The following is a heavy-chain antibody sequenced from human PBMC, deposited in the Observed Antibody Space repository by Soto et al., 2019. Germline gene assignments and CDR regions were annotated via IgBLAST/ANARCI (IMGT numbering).Heavy chain of an antibody. J-gene: IGHJ6*02. CDR1: GGTFSSYA. CDR3: VGRPYYGSGSYHLYGMDV. V-gene: IGHV1-69*06. CDR2: VIPIFGTA. Sequence: QVQLVQSGAEVKKPGSSVKVSCKASGGTFSSYAISWVRQAPGQGLEWMGGVIPIFGTANYAQKFQGRVTITADKSTSIAYMELSSLRSEDTAVYYCVGRPYYGSGSYHLYGMDVWGQGTTVTVSS. D-gene: IGHD3-10*01.